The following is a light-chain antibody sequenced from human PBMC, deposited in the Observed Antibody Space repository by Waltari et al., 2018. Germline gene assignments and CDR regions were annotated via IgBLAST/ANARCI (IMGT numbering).Light chain of an antibody. J-gene: IGKJ4*01. CDR2: TSS. CDR1: ETIRIY. CDR3: QQSYSIPLT. Sequence: DIQMTQYPSSLSASVGDRVTITCRASETIRIYLNWYQQKPGKAPKLLINTSSRLQSGVPSRFSCSGSGTDFTLTISTLQHEDFATYYCQQSYSIPLTFGGGTKVEIK. V-gene: IGKV1-39*01.